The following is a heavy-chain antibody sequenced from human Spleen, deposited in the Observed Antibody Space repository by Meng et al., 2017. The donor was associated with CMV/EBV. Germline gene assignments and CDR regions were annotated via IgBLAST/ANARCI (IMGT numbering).Heavy chain of an antibody. V-gene: IGHV1-69*10. CDR2: IVPMLGVA. Sequence: SVKVSCKASRGTFSSYGISWVRQAPGQGLEWMGGIVPMLGVANYAQNVQGRVTFTADKSTNTAYMELSSLRSEDTAVYYCARGGGYQLPNLWGQGTLVTVSS. CDR3: ARGGGYQLPNL. J-gene: IGHJ4*02. D-gene: IGHD2-2*01. CDR1: RGTFSSYG.